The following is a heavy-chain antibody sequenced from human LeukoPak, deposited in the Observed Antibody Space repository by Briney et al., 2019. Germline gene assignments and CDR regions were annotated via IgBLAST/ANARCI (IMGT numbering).Heavy chain of an antibody. CDR2: INPNSGGT. V-gene: IGHV1-2*02. CDR3: ARAYSLTTYYYGSGDAFDI. Sequence: GASVKVSCKASGYTFTGYYMHWVRQAPGQGLEWMGWINPNSGGTNYAQKFQGRVTMTRDTSISTAYMELSRLRSDDTAVYYCARAYSLTTYYYGSGDAFDIWGQGTMVTVSS. D-gene: IGHD3-10*01. CDR1: GYTFTGYY. J-gene: IGHJ3*02.